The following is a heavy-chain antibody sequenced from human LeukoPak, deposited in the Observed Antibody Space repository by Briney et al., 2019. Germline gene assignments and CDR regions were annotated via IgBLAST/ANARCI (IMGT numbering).Heavy chain of an antibody. V-gene: IGHV1-18*01. D-gene: IGHD2-2*01. CDR2: ISAYNGNT. Sequence: GASVKVSCKASGYTFTSYGISWVRQAPGQGLEWMGWISAYNGNTNYAQKLQGRVPMTTDTSTSTAYMELRSLRSDDTAVYYCARGRHSVVPAAMNWFDPWGQGTLVTVSS. CDR3: ARGRHSVVPAAMNWFDP. CDR1: GYTFTSYG. J-gene: IGHJ5*02.